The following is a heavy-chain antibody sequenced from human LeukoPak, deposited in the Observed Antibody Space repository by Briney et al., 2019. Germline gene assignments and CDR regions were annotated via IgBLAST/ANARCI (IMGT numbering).Heavy chain of an antibody. D-gene: IGHD3-10*01. V-gene: IGHV3-21*01. CDR1: GFTFSSYS. Sequence: GGSLRLSCTASGFTFSSYSMNWVRQAPGKGLEWVSSISSSGYYIYYADSVKGRFTISRDNAKNSLSLQMNSLRAEDTAVYYCVRGLWFGEPYFADFDYWGQGTLVTASS. CDR2: ISSSGYYI. CDR3: VRGLWFGEPYFADFDY. J-gene: IGHJ4*02.